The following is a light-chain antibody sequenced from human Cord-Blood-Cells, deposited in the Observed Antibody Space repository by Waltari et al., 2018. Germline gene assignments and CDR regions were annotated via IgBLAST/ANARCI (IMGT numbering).Light chain of an antibody. CDR2: AAS. CDR3: QQSYSTPWT. V-gene: IGKV1-39*01. CDR1: QSISSY. Sequence: IQMNQSPASLSESVGDRVTITCRASQSISSYVNWYQQKPGKAPKLLIYAASSLQSGVPSRFSGSGSWTYFTLTISSLQPEDFATYYCQQSYSTPWTFGQGTKVEIK. J-gene: IGKJ1*01.